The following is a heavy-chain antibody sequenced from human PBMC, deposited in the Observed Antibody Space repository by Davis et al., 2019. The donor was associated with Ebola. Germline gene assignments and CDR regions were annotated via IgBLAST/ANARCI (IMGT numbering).Heavy chain of an antibody. CDR3: ARVAVAGYNWFDP. CDR1: GGTFSTYA. CDR2: IIPVFGTA. J-gene: IGHJ5*02. Sequence: SVKVSCKASGGTFSTYAISWVRQAPGQGLEWMGGIIPVFGTANYAQKFQGSVTITADKSTSTAYMELNSLKSEDTAVYYCARVAVAGYNWFDPWGQGTLVTVSS. D-gene: IGHD6-19*01. V-gene: IGHV1-69*06.